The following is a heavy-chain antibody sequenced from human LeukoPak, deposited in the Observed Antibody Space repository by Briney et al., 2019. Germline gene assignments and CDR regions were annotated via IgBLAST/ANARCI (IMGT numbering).Heavy chain of an antibody. J-gene: IGHJ4*02. D-gene: IGHD2-15*01. CDR2: IYTSGST. CDR1: GGSISSGSYY. V-gene: IGHV4-61*02. CDR3: AKAGLYCSGGSCYDPTFDY. Sequence: SQTLSLTCTVSGGSISSGSYYWNWIRQPAGKGLEWIGRIYTSGSTNYNPSLKSRVTISVDTSKNQFSLKLSSVTAADTAVYYCAKAGLYCSGGSCYDPTFDYWGQGTLVTVSS.